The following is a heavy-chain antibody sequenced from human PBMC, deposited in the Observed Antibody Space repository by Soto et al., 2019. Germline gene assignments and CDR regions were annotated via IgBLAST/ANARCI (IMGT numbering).Heavy chain of an antibody. CDR3: ARKDKSGYFNWFDP. J-gene: IGHJ5*02. V-gene: IGHV5-51*01. Sequence: GESLKISCRTSGYKFTYSWIAWVRQMPGKGLEWMGIIFPSDSDTRYSPSFQGQVTISADGSTSTVFLQWASLKASDTAVYFCARKDKSGYFNWFDPWGQGTLVTVSS. D-gene: IGHD3-22*01. CDR1: GYKFTYSW. CDR2: IFPSDSDT.